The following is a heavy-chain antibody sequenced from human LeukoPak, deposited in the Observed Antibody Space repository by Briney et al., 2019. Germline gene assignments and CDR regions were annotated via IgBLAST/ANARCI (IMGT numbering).Heavy chain of an antibody. CDR3: ARQGDYYDSSGAFDY. CDR1: GYSISSGYY. V-gene: IGHV4-38-2*01. Sequence: PSETLSLTCAVSGYSISSGYYWGWIRQPPGKGLEWIGSTYHSGSTYYNPSLKSRVTISVDMSKNQFSLKLSSVTAADTAVYYCARQGDYYDSSGAFDYWGQGTLVTVSS. J-gene: IGHJ4*02. CDR2: TYHSGST. D-gene: IGHD3-22*01.